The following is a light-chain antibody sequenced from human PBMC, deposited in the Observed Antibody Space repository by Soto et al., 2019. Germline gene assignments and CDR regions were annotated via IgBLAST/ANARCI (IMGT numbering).Light chain of an antibody. CDR2: DVT. V-gene: IGLV2-14*01. CDR1: SSDVGGYNY. J-gene: IGLJ1*01. CDR3: GSYTGSNAYV. Sequence: QSALTQPASVSGSPGQSITISCTGTSSDVGGYNYVSWYQQHPGKAPKLMIYDVTNRPSGVSNRFSGSKSGNTASLVISGLQAEDEADYYCGSYTGSNAYVFGTGTKLTVL.